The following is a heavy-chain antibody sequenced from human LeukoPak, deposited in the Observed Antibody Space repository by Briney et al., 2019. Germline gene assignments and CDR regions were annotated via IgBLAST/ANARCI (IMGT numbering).Heavy chain of an antibody. D-gene: IGHD7-27*01. J-gene: IGHJ4*02. CDR3: ARDLAWGGY. CDR1: GFTFSIYT. Sequence: AGGSLRLSCVASGFTFSIYTMSRVRQAPGKGLEWVSSITSSSSSMYSADSVKGRLTISRDNAKNSLYLQMNSLRAEDTAVYYCARDLAWGGYWGQGTLVTVSS. V-gene: IGHV3-21*01. CDR2: ITSSSSSM.